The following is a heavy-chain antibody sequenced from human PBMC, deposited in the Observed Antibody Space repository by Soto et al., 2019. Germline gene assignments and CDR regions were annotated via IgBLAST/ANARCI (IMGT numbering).Heavy chain of an antibody. J-gene: IGHJ6*02. V-gene: IGHV3-30*03. Sequence: PGGSLRLSCAASGFTFTSYGMHWVRQAPGKGLEWMALILHDGSAEYYADSVKGRFTISRDNSKNTLYLQMNSLRAEDTAVYYCARSRDGYSFYFYYGMDGWGQGTMVTVSS. CDR3: ARSRDGYSFYFYYGMDG. D-gene: IGHD4-4*01. CDR1: GFTFTSYG. CDR2: ILHDGSAE.